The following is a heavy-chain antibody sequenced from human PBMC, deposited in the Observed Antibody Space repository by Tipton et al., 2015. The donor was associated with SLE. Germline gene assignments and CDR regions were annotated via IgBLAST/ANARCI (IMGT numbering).Heavy chain of an antibody. D-gene: IGHD1-1*01. CDR3: ASQLTILDAFDI. CDR2: IYSGDTT. J-gene: IGHJ3*02. CDR1: GFTVSINY. V-gene: IGHV3-53*01. Sequence: SLRLSCAASGFTVSINYMTWVRQAPGKGLEWVSVIYSGDTTLYADSVKGRFTISRDNSKNTLYLQMNSLRAEDTAVYYCASQLTILDAFDIWGQGTMVTVSS.